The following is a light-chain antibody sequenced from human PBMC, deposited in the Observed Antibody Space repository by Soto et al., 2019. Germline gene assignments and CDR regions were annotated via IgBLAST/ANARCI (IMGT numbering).Light chain of an antibody. Sequence: DIQMTQSSSTLSASVGDRVTITCRARQTISTWLAWYQQKPGKAPNLLIYQASRLERGVPSRFSGSGFGTEFTATMSGLHAEDFATYYCQQYSTYEWTFGQGTKVEIK. CDR2: QAS. V-gene: IGKV1-5*03. J-gene: IGKJ1*01. CDR3: QQYSTYEWT. CDR1: QTISTW.